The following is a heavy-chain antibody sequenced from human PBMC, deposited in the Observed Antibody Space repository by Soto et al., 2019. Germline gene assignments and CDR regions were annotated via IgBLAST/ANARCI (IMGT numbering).Heavy chain of an antibody. D-gene: IGHD5-18*01. CDR1: GFTFSSYG. J-gene: IGHJ4*02. V-gene: IGHV3-30*18. CDR2: ISYDGSNK. Sequence: QVQLVESGGGVVQPGRSLRLSCAASGFTFSSYGMHWVRQAPGKGLEWVAVISYDGSNKYYADSVKGRFTISRDNSKNTLYLQMNSLRAEDTAVYYCAKGRAAMARGPFDYWGQGTLVTVSS. CDR3: AKGRAAMARGPFDY.